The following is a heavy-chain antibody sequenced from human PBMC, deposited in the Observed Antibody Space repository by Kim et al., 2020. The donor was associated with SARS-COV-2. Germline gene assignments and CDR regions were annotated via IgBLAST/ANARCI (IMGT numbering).Heavy chain of an antibody. CDR3: ARVHLGTSCYYGMDV. Sequence: PSLESRRTISVDTSKNQFSLKLSSVPAADTAGYYCARVHLGTSCYYGMDVWGQGTTVTVSS. J-gene: IGHJ6*02. V-gene: IGHV4-30-2*05. D-gene: IGHD1-1*01.